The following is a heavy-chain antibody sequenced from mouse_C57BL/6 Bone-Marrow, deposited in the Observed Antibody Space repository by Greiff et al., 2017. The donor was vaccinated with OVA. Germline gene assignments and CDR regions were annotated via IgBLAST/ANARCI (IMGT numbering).Heavy chain of an antibody. Sequence: QVQLQQSGAELVKPGASVKMSCKASGYTFTSYWITWVKQRPGQGLEWIGDIYPGSGSTNYNEKFKSKATLTVDTSSSTAYMQLSSLTSEDSAVYYCARGGLRRRGDYWGQGTTLTVSS. V-gene: IGHV1-55*01. CDR1: GYTFTSYW. J-gene: IGHJ2*01. CDR3: ARGGLRRRGDY. CDR2: IYPGSGST. D-gene: IGHD2-2*01.